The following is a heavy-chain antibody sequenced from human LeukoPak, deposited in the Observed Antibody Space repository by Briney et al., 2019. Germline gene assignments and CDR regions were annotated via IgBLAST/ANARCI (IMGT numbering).Heavy chain of an antibody. CDR3: VAAIGSTFDY. CDR2: IYYSGST. D-gene: IGHD2-15*01. CDR1: GVSISSGDYY. J-gene: IGHJ4*02. Sequence: PSETLSLTCTVSGVSISSGDYYWSWIRQPPGKGLEWIGYIYYSGSTYYDPSLKSRVTISVDTSKNQFSLKLSSVTAADTVVYYCVAAIGSTFDYWGQGTLVTVSS. V-gene: IGHV4-30-4*01.